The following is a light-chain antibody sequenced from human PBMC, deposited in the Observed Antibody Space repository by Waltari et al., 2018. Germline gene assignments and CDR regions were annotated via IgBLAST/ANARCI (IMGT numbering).Light chain of an antibody. CDR3: HQYNTFSGS. V-gene: IGKV1-5*03. J-gene: IGKJ1*01. Sequence: DIQMTQSPSTLSASVGDIVTITCRASQTINNWLAWYQLKPGKAPKLLIYDASTLHSGVPSRFSGSRSETQFTLTISSLQPDDFVTYFCHQYNTFSGSFGQGTKVEAK. CDR2: DAS. CDR1: QTINNW.